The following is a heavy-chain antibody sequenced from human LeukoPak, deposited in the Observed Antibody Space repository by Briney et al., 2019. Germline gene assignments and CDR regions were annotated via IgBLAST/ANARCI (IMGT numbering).Heavy chain of an antibody. CDR2: INQHGTDK. CDR3: AANGGPFDF. D-gene: IGHD4-23*01. CDR1: GFTFSSYW. Sequence: PGGSLRLSCAASGFTFSSYWMSWVRQAPGKGLEWVANINQHGTDKYYVDSVRGRFTISRGNAKNSLYLQMNSLRAEDTAVYYCAANGGPFDFWGQGTLVTVSS. V-gene: IGHV3-7*05. J-gene: IGHJ4*02.